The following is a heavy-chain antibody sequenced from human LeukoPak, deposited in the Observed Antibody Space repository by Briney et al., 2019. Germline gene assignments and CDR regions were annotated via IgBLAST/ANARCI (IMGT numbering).Heavy chain of an antibody. CDR3: AREVPYDTSNYYQPFDY. CDR1: GYTFTSYG. D-gene: IGHD3-22*01. Sequence: APVKVSCKASGYTFTSYGISWVRQAPGQGLEWMGWISAYNGNTNYAQKLQGRVTMTTDTSTSTAYMNLRSLRSDDTAVYYCAREVPYDTSNYYQPFDYWGQGTLVTVSS. CDR2: ISAYNGNT. J-gene: IGHJ4*02. V-gene: IGHV1-18*01.